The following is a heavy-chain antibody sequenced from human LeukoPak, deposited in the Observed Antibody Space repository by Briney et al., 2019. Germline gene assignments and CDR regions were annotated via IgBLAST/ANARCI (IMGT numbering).Heavy chain of an antibody. J-gene: IGHJ6*03. V-gene: IGHV1-69*06. CDR2: IIPIFGTA. CDR3: ARDQVQWGYYYYMDV. CDR1: GGTFSSYA. D-gene: IGHD6-19*01. Sequence: ASVKVSCKASGGTFSSYAISWVRQAPGQGLEWMGGIIPIFGTANYAQKFQGRVTITADKSTSTAYMELSSLRSEDTAVYYCARDQVQWGYYYYMDVWGKGTTVTISS.